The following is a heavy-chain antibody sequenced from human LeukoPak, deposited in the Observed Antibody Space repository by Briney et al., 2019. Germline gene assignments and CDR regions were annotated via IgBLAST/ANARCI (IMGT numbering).Heavy chain of an antibody. Sequence: ASVKVSCKASGYTFTSYGISWVRQAPGQGLEWMGWISAYNGNTNYAQKLQGRVTMTTDTSTSTAYMELSSLRSEDTAVYYCAGERVGYGATEAFDIWGQGTMVTVSS. D-gene: IGHD1-26*01. CDR3: AGERVGYGATEAFDI. CDR2: ISAYNGNT. CDR1: GYTFTSYG. J-gene: IGHJ3*02. V-gene: IGHV1-18*01.